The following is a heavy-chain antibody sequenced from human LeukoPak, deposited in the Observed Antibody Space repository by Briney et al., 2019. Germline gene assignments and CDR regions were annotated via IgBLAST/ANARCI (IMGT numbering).Heavy chain of an antibody. CDR2: IYYSGST. CDR3: ARGVTYYDFWSGYPDYYSMDV. Sequence: SETLSLTCTVSGGSISSYYWSWIRQPPGKGLEWIGYIYYSGSTNYNPSLKSRVTISVDRSKNQFSLKLSSVTAADTAVYYCARGVTYYDFWSGYPDYYSMDVWGQGTTVTVSS. J-gene: IGHJ6*02. D-gene: IGHD3-3*01. CDR1: GGSISSYY. V-gene: IGHV4-59*12.